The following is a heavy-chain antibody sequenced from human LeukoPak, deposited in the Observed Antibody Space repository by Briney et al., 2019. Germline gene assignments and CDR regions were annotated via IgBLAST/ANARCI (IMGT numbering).Heavy chain of an antibody. J-gene: IGHJ4*02. Sequence: GGSVRLSCAASGFTFSSYSMNWVRQAPGKGLEWVSSISSSSSYIYYADSVKGRFTISRDNSKNTLYLQMNSLRAEDTAVYYCAKVSRDGYNFGQIDYWGQGTLVTVSS. D-gene: IGHD5-24*01. V-gene: IGHV3-21*04. CDR1: GFTFSSYS. CDR3: AKVSRDGYNFGQIDY. CDR2: ISSSSSYI.